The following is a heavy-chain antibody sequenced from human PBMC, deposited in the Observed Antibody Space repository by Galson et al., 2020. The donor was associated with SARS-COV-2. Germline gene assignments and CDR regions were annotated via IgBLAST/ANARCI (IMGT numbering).Heavy chain of an antibody. CDR2: IWYDGSNK. V-gene: IGHV3-33*01. Sequence: TGGSLRLSCAASGFTFSSYGMHWVRQAPGKGLEWVAVIWYDGSNKYYADSVKGRFTISRDNSKNTLYLQMNSLRAEDTAVYYCARDLGFDYDRSGYNYWGQGTLVTVSS. CDR3: ARDLGFDYDRSGYNY. J-gene: IGHJ4*02. D-gene: IGHD3-22*01. CDR1: GFTFSSYG.